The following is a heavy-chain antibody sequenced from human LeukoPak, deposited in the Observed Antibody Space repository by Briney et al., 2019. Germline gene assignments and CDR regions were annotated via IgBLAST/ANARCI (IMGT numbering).Heavy chain of an antibody. Sequence: GGSLRLSCAASGFTFSSYWMSWVRQAPGKGLEWVANIKQGGSEKYYVDSVKGRFTISRDNAKNSLYLQMNSLRAEDTAVYYCARDLSGGNCSSTSCRKRFDYWGQGTLVTVSS. CDR2: IKQGGSEK. CDR1: GFTFSSYW. V-gene: IGHV3-7*01. CDR3: ARDLSGGNCSSTSCRKRFDY. D-gene: IGHD2-2*01. J-gene: IGHJ4*02.